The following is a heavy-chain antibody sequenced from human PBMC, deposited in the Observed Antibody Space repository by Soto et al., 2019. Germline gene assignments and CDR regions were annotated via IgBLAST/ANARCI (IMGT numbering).Heavy chain of an antibody. CDR1: GFTFITYA. V-gene: IGHV3-23*01. CDR2: MSASGGDT. J-gene: IGHJ6*02. CDR3: VKDRIMATTGFYGLDV. D-gene: IGHD1-1*01. Sequence: GGSLRLSCAASGFTFITYAMAWGRQAPGKGLEWVSGMSASGGDTYYADSVKGRFTISRDNSKSILHLQMNSLRAEDTAVYYCVKDRIMATTGFYGLDVWGQGTTVTVSS.